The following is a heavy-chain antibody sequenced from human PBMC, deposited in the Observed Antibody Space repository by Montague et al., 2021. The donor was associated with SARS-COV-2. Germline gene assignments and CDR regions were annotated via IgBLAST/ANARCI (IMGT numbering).Heavy chain of an antibody. CDR3: ARDVRGRASY. CDR1: EFIFSRYW. CDR2: LNEDGSHT. J-gene: IGHJ4*02. Sequence: SLRLSCAASEFIFSRYWMHWVRQIPGKGLVWVSRLNEDGSHTTYADSVKGRFTISRDNARNTLYLQMNSLRVEDTAVYYCARDVRGRASYWGQGILVTVSS. V-gene: IGHV3-74*01.